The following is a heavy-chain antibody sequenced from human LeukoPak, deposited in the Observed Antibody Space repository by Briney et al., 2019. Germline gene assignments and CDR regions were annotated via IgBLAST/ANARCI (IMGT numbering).Heavy chain of an antibody. CDR3: TIDHILSSGSYYNPSWFDP. J-gene: IGHJ5*02. D-gene: IGHD3-10*01. V-gene: IGHV3-30*04. Sequence: GGSLRLSCAASGFTFSSYAMHWVHQAPGKGLEWVTVISYDGSNKYYADSMKGRFTISRDDSENTLYLQMDSLKTEDAAVYYCTIDHILSSGSYYNPSWFDPWGQGTLVTVSS. CDR2: ISYDGSNK. CDR1: GFTFSSYA.